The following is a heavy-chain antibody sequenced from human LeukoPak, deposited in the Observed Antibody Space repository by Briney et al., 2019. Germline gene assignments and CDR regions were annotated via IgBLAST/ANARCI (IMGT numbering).Heavy chain of an antibody. Sequence: ASVKVSCKSSGYTFTSSGISWVRQAPGQGLEWMGWVSGYNDDTNYAQKFQGRVTMTTDTSTSTAYMELRSLRSDDTAVYYCARDWIIRTREDCFDPWGQGTPVTVSS. J-gene: IGHJ5*02. D-gene: IGHD1-20*01. CDR2: VSGYNDDT. V-gene: IGHV1-18*01. CDR3: ARDWIIRTREDCFDP. CDR1: GYTFTSSG.